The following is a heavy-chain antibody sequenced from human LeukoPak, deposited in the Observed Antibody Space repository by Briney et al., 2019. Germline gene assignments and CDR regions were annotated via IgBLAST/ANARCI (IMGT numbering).Heavy chain of an antibody. V-gene: IGHV3-11*03. CDR2: ISSSSSYT. CDR3: ARSRWLQPIFDY. Sequence: AGGSLRLSCAASGFTFSDYYMSWIRQAPGKGLEWVSHISSSSSYTNYADSVKGRFTISRDNAKNSLYLQMNSLRAEDTAVYYCARSRWLQPIFDYWGQGTLVTVSS. D-gene: IGHD5-24*01. J-gene: IGHJ4*02. CDR1: GFTFSDYY.